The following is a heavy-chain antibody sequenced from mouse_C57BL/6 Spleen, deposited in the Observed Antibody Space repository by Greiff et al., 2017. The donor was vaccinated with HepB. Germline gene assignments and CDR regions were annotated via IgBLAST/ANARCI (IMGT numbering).Heavy chain of an antibody. J-gene: IGHJ2*01. CDR3: ALYYYGSRGGYYFDY. CDR1: GFNIKDYY. CDR2: IDPEDGET. V-gene: IGHV14-2*01. D-gene: IGHD1-1*01. Sequence: VQLKQSGAELVKPGASVKLSCTASGFNIKDYYMHWVKQRTEQGLEWIGRIDPEDGETKYAPKFQGKATITADTSSNTAYLQLSSLTYEDTAVYYCALYYYGSRGGYYFDYWGQGTTLTVSS.